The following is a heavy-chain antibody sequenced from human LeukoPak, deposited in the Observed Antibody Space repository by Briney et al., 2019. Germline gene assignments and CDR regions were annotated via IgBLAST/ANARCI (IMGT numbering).Heavy chain of an antibody. CDR1: GFTFSNYG. CDR2: IWYDGSNK. CDR3: ARSIAADYFDY. D-gene: IGHD6-25*01. J-gene: IGHJ4*02. Sequence: GGSLRLSCAASGFTFSNYGMHWVRQAPGKGLEWVAVIWYDGSNKNYADSVKGRFTISRDNPKNTQYLQMNSLGAEDTAVYYCARSIAADYFDYWGQGTLVTVSS. V-gene: IGHV3-33*01.